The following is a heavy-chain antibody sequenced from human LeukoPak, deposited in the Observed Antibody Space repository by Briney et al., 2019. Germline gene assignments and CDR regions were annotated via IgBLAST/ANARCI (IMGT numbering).Heavy chain of an antibody. CDR2: IYYSGST. Sequence: PSETLSLTCTVSGGSISSSSYYWGWIRQPPGKGLEWIGSIYYSGSTYYNPSLKSRVTISVDTSKNQFSLKLSSVTAADTAVYYCARHQDILQYSSSSPLDYWGQGTLVTVSS. D-gene: IGHD6-6*01. CDR3: ARHQDILQYSSSSPLDY. V-gene: IGHV4-39*01. CDR1: GGSISSSSYY. J-gene: IGHJ4*02.